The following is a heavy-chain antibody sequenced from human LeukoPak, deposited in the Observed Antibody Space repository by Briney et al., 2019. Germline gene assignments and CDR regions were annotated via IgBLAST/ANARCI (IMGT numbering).Heavy chain of an antibody. D-gene: IGHD3-10*01. CDR3: ARVTYYYGSGSFNYYMDV. CDR1: GGSISSGSYY. Sequence: SQTLSLTCTVSGGSISSGSYYWSWIRQPAGKGLEWIGRIYTSGSTNYNPSLKSRVTISVDTSKNQFSLKLSSVTAADTAVYYCARVTYYYGSGSFNYYMDVWAKGPRSPSP. J-gene: IGHJ6*03. CDR2: IYTSGST. V-gene: IGHV4-61*02.